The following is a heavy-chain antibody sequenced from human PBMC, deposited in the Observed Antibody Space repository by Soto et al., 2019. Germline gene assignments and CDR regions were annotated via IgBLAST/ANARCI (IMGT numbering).Heavy chain of an antibody. Sequence: SGPTLVNPTQTLTLTCTFSGFSLSTSGMCVSWIRQPPGKALEWLALIDWDDDKYYSTSLKTRLTISKDTSKNQVVLTMTNMDPVDTATYYCARILSTHSRYYYYYGMDVWGQGTTVTLSS. V-gene: IGHV2-70*01. CDR1: GFSLSTSGMC. D-gene: IGHD2-15*01. CDR2: IDWDDDK. CDR3: ARILSTHSRYYYYYGMDV. J-gene: IGHJ6*02.